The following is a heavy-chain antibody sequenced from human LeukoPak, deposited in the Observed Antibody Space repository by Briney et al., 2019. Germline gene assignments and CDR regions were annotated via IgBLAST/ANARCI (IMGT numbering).Heavy chain of an antibody. CDR3: AKLPGRAADY. V-gene: IGHV3-74*01. J-gene: IGHJ4*02. Sequence: GGSLILSCAASGFTFSSYWMNWVRQAPGKGLVWVSRIASDGSSTTYADSVKGRFSISRDNAKNTLYLQMNSLRAEDTAVYYCAKLPGRAADYWGQGTLVTVSS. CDR2: IASDGSST. CDR1: GFTFSSYW.